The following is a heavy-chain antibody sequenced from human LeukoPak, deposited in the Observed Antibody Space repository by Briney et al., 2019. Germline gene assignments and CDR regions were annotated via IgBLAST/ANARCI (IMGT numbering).Heavy chain of an antibody. D-gene: IGHD4-23*01. V-gene: IGHV3-23*01. CDR2: LSGSGVGT. CDR1: GFAFSSYA. J-gene: IGHJ4*02. CDR3: AKVGGGNTRGNFDY. Sequence: GASLRLSCAASGFAFSSYAMSWVRQAPGKGLEWVSTLSGSGVGTYYADSVRGRFTISRVNSKTTLYLQMNSLRAEDTAVYYCAKVGGGNTRGNFDYWGQGTLVTVSS.